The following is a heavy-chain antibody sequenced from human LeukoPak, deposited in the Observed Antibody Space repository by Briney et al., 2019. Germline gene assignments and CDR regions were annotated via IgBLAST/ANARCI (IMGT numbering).Heavy chain of an antibody. D-gene: IGHD1-26*01. CDR1: GFTFSTYN. J-gene: IGHJ6*03. CDR2: ITSSSSYI. Sequence: GGSLRLSCAASGFTFSTYNMNWVRQAPGQGQELVSSITSSSSYIYYADSVKGRFTISRDNAKNSLYLQMNSLRAEDTAVYYCARDPYSGGYGDYYYYYMDLWGQGTTVTISS. CDR3: ARDPYSGGYGDYYYYYMDL. V-gene: IGHV3-21*01.